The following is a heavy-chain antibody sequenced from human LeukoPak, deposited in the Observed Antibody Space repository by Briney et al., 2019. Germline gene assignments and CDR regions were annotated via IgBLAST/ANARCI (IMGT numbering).Heavy chain of an antibody. D-gene: IGHD4-23*01. CDR1: GGSISSYY. J-gene: IGHJ3*02. Sequence: SETLSLTCTVSGGSISSYYWSWIRQPPGKGLEWIGYIYYSGSTNYNPSLKSRVAMSVDTSKKQFSLKLSSLTAADTAVYYCARGGTAVIAPYAFDNWGQGTMVTVSS. CDR3: ARGGTAVIAPYAFDN. CDR2: IYYSGST. V-gene: IGHV4-59*01.